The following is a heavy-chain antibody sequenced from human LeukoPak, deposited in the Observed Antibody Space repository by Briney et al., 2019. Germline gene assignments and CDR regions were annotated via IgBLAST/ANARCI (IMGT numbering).Heavy chain of an antibody. CDR2: INPNSGGT. D-gene: IGHD1-1*01. V-gene: IGHV1-2*02. CDR1: GYTFTSYD. J-gene: IGHJ5*02. Sequence: ASVTVSCKASGYTFTSYDINWVRQATGQGLEWMGWINPNSGGTNYAQKFQGRVTMTRDTSISTAYMELSRLRSDDTAVYYCATQYDLGWFDPWGQGTLVTVSS. CDR3: ATQYDLGWFDP.